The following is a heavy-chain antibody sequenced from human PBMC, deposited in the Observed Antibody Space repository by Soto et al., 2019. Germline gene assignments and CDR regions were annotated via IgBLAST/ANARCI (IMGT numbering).Heavy chain of an antibody. D-gene: IGHD2-2*01. CDR3: ARVGEYCSTASCHHYHSYGLDV. CDR2: TSYTGSS. CDR1: GGSINSGGYY. V-gene: IGHV4-31*03. J-gene: IGHJ6*02. Sequence: SETLSLTCSVSGGSINSGGYYWSWIRQDPGKGLEWIGYTSYTGSSYYNPSLTSRVTISVDTSKNQFSLKVRSVTAADTAVYYCARVGEYCSTASCHHYHSYGLDVWGQGTTVTSP.